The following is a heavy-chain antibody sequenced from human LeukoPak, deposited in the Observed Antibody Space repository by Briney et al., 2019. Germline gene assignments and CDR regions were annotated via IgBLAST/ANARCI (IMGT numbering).Heavy chain of an antibody. CDR1: GGSISIRNYY. V-gene: IGHV4-39*01. J-gene: IGHJ4*02. CDR3: ARRTSNPVGAIDY. CDR2: ISYSGT. D-gene: IGHD1-26*01. Sequence: SETLSLTCTVSGGSISIRNYYWGWIRQPPGRGLEWIGSISYSGTYYNPSLKSRFTISVDTSKNHFSLNLRSVTAADTAVYYCARRTSNPVGAIDYWGQGTLVTVSS.